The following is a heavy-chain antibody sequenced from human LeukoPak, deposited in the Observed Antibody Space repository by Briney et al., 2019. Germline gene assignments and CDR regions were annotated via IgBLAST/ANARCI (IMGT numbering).Heavy chain of an antibody. J-gene: IGHJ5*02. CDR2: ISSSSSYI. CDR3: AKDWGSYRYFWFDP. Sequence: PGGSLRLSCAASGFTFSSYSMNWVRQAPGKGLEWVSSISSSSSYIYYADSVKGRFTISRDNSKNTLYLQMNSLRAEDTAIYYCAKDWGSYRYFWFDPWGQGTLVTVSS. D-gene: IGHD3-16*02. V-gene: IGHV3-21*04. CDR1: GFTFSSYS.